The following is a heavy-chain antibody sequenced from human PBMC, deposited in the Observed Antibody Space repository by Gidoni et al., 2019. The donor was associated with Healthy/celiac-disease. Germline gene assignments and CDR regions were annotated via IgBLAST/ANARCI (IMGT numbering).Heavy chain of an antibody. CDR2: IKSKTDGGTT. D-gene: IGHD4-17*01. Sequence: EVQLVESGGGLVKPGGSLRLSCAASGFTFSNAWMSWVRQAPGKGLEWVGRIKSKTDGGTTDYAAPVKGRFTISRDDSKNTLYLQMNSLKTEDTAVYYCTSQTEDDYGDYGDWYFDLWGRGTLVTVSS. V-gene: IGHV3-15*01. J-gene: IGHJ2*01. CDR3: TSQTEDDYGDYGDWYFDL. CDR1: GFTFSNAW.